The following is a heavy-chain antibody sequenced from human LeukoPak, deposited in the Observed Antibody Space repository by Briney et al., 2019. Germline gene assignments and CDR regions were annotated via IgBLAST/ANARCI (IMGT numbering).Heavy chain of an antibody. CDR1: GGSISSYY. CDR2: IYTSGSA. J-gene: IGHJ4*02. CDR3: ARSANTIFPRGPDFDY. V-gene: IGHV4-4*07. D-gene: IGHD3-3*01. Sequence: SETLSLTCTVSGGSISSYYWSWIRQPAGKGLEWIGRIYTSGSANYNLSLKSRVTMSLDTSKNQFSLKLSSVTAADTAVYYCARSANTIFPRGPDFDYWGQGTLVTVSS.